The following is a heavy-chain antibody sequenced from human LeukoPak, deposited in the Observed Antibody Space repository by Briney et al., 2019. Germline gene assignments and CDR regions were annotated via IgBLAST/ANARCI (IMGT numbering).Heavy chain of an antibody. CDR2: IYGRGGS. CDR3: ARHEYYDILTGVWYYYYMDV. V-gene: IGHV4-61*02. J-gene: IGHJ6*03. D-gene: IGHD3-9*01. Sequence: SETLSLTCTVSGGSISSGSYYWSWIRQPAGKGLEWIGRIYGRGGSNYNPSLKSRVTISIDKSKNQFSLKMNSVTAPDTAVYYCARHEYYDILTGVWYYYYMDVWGKGTTVTISS. CDR1: GGSISSGSYY.